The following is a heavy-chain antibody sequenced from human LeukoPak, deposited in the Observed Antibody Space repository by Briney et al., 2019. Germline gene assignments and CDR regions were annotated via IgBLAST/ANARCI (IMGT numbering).Heavy chain of an antibody. V-gene: IGHV1-46*01. D-gene: IGHD2-15*01. CDR2: ISPSNGAT. J-gene: IGHJ4*02. CDR3: TRELAAPYRFDD. CDR1: GNSFTNSN. Sequence: ASVKVSYKASGNSFTNSNMHWVRLAPGHGLEWMGIISPSNGATNYAQKFQGRVTMTRDTSTSAIYMELSSLKSEDTAVYYCTRELAAPYRFDDWGPGTLVTVSS.